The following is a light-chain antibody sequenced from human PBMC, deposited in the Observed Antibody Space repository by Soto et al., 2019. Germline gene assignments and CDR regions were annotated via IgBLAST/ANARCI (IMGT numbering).Light chain of an antibody. V-gene: IGKV1-33*01. Sequence: DIQMTQSPSSLSASVGDRVPITCQASQDISNYLNWYQQKPGKAPKLIIYDASNLETGVPSRFSGSGSGTDFTFTISSLQPEDFATYYCQQYDNLPPTLGGGTKVDI. CDR1: QDISNY. CDR2: DAS. J-gene: IGKJ4*01. CDR3: QQYDNLPPT.